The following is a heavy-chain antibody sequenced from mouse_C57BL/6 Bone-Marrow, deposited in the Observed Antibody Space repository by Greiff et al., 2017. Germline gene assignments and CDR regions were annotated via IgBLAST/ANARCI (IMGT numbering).Heavy chain of an antibody. Sequence: EVKLMESGGGLVKPGGSLKLSCAASGFTFSSYAMSWVRQTPEKRLEWVATISDGGSYTYYPDNVKGRFTIYRDNAKNNLYLQMSHLQSEDTAMYYCARVYLGSVDVWGTGTTVTVSS. CDR2: ISDGGSYT. D-gene: IGHD3-1*01. CDR3: ARVYLGSVDV. V-gene: IGHV5-4*03. J-gene: IGHJ1*03. CDR1: GFTFSSYA.